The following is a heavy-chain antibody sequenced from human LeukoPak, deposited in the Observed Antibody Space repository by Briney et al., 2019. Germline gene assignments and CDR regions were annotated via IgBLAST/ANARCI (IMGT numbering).Heavy chain of an antibody. Sequence: ASVKVSCKVSGYTLTELSMHWVRQAPGKGLEWMGGFDPEDGETIYAQKFQGRVTMTEDTSTDTAYMELSSLRSDDTAVCCCARDYCSSTSCLFDYWGQGTLVTVSS. J-gene: IGHJ4*02. CDR3: ARDYCSSTSCLFDY. V-gene: IGHV1-24*01. D-gene: IGHD2-2*01. CDR2: FDPEDGET. CDR1: GYTLTELS.